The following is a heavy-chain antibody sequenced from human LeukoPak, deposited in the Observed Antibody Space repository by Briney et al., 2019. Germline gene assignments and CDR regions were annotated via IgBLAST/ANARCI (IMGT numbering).Heavy chain of an antibody. CDR3: AKDRSSSWLRAFDI. CDR2: ISWNSGSI. Sequence: GRSLRLSCAASGFTFDDYAMHWVRQAPGKGLEWVSGISWNSGSIGYADSVKGRFTISRDNAKNSLYLQMNSLRAEDTALYYCAKDRSSSWLRAFDIWGQGTMVTVSS. D-gene: IGHD6-13*01. J-gene: IGHJ3*02. V-gene: IGHV3-9*01. CDR1: GFTFDDYA.